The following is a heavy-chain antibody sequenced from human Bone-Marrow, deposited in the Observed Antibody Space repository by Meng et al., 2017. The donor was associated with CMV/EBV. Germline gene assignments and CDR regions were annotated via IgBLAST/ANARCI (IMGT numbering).Heavy chain of an antibody. V-gene: IGHV3-23*01. Sequence: GESLKISCAASAFTFSSYAMSWVRQAPGKGLEWVSSISGSGGTAYYADSVKGRFTISRDNSKNTLYLQMNSLRAEDTAVYYCAETDYWGQGTLVTVSS. CDR1: AFTFSSYA. CDR3: AETDY. J-gene: IGHJ4*02. CDR2: ISGSGGTA.